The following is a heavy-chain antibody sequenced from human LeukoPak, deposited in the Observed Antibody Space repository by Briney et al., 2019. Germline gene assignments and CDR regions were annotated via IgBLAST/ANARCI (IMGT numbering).Heavy chain of an antibody. CDR3: ARAGHRRYYYYRVYDY. D-gene: IGHD3-10*01. V-gene: IGHV1-18*01. CDR2: ISAYNGNT. CDR1: GYTFTNCG. J-gene: IGHJ4*02. Sequence: ASVTVSCKASGYTFTNCGLSWVRQAPGQGLEWMGGISAYNGNTNYVQRLQGRVTMTTDTSTSTAYMELRSLRSDDTAVYYCARAGHRRYYYYRVYDYWGQGTLVTVSS.